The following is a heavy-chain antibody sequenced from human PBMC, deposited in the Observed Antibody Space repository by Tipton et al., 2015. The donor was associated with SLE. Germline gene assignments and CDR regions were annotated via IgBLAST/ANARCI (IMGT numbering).Heavy chain of an antibody. J-gene: IGHJ6*02. D-gene: IGHD4-23*01. CDR1: GDSIRSGSDD. CDR2: IDHSGVT. V-gene: IGHV4-39*01. Sequence: TLSLTCTISGDSIRSGSDDWAWIRQPPGKGLEWIGDIDHSGVTHYNPSLKSRVTISRDTSGNQFSLNLSSVTASDTAVYYCARHGMVNYYYYGMDVWGQGTTVTVSS. CDR3: ARHGMVNYYYYGMDV.